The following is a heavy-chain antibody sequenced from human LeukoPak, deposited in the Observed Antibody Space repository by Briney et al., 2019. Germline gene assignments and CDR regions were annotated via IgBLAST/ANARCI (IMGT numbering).Heavy chain of an antibody. D-gene: IGHD2-2*01. CDR2: INPNSGGT. CDR1: GYTFTGYY. Sequence: SVKVSCKASGYTFTGYYMHWVRQAPGQGLEWMGWINPNSGGTNYAQKFQGRVTMIRDTSISTAYMELSRLRSDDTAVYCCARDRGIVVVPAAMSHNWFDPWGQGTLVTVSS. J-gene: IGHJ5*02. V-gene: IGHV1-2*02. CDR3: ARDRGIVVVPAAMSHNWFDP.